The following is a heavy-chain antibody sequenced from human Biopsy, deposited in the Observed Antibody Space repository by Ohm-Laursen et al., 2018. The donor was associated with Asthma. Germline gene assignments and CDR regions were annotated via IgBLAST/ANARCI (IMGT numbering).Heavy chain of an antibody. CDR3: ARGPELDV. CDR1: PGSFSGFF. CDR2: TNERGVT. V-gene: IGHV4-34*01. Sequence: SDTLPLTCDVYPGSFSGFFWTWIRPSPGKGLEWIGETNERGVTNNNPSLKSRVIISIDTYWNRVSLKLTSVTAADTAVYYCARGPELDVWAQGTTVTVSS. J-gene: IGHJ6*02.